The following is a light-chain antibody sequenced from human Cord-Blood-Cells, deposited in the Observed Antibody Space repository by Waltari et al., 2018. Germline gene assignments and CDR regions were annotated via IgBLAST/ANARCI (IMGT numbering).Light chain of an antibody. V-gene: IGLV2-14*01. CDR3: SSYTSSSTLV. CDR2: YVS. Sequence: QSALTQPASVSGSPGQSITISCTGTSSDVGGYKYVSWYQQHPGKAPQLMIYYVSNRPSGVSNRFSGSKSGNTASLTISGLQAEDEADYYRSSYTSSSTLVFGGGTKLTVL. J-gene: IGLJ2*01. CDR1: SSDVGGYKY.